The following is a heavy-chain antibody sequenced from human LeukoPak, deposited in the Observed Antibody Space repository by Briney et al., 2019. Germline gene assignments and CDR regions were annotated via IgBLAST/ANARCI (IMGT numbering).Heavy chain of an antibody. Sequence: SATLSFTCAVSGYSISSGYYWGWIRQPPGKGLEWIGSIYHSGSTYYNPSLKSRVTISVDTSKNQFSLKLSSVTAADTAVYYCARGRSSSGWYNPLFDYWGQGTLVTVSS. CDR3: ARGRSSSGWYNPLFDY. D-gene: IGHD6-19*01. V-gene: IGHV4-38-2*01. CDR2: IYHSGST. CDR1: GYSISSGYY. J-gene: IGHJ4*02.